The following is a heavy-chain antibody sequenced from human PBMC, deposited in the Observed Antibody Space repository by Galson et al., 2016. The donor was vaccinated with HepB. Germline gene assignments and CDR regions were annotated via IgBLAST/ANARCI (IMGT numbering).Heavy chain of an antibody. CDR2: IYWDDDN. D-gene: IGHD1-1*01. CDR3: AHSRNDGYYYYYMDV. Sequence: PALVKPTQTLTLTCTFSGFSLSTSEVGVGWIRQPPGKALEWLALIYWDDDNRYSPSLKSRLTITKDTSKNQVVLTMTNMDPVDTAKYYCAHSRNDGYYYYYMDVWGGGTTVTVSS. J-gene: IGHJ6*03. V-gene: IGHV2-5*02. CDR1: GFSLSTSEVG.